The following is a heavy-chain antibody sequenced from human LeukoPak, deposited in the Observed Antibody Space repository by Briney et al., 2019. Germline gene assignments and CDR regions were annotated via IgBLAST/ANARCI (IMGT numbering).Heavy chain of an antibody. Sequence: ASVKVSCEVSGYTLTELSMHWVRQAPGKGLQWMGGFDPEDGETTYAQKFQGRVTMTEDTSTDTAYMELSSLRSEDTAVYYCATGLSPSYDFWSGYYAFDIWGQGTMVTVSS. CDR3: ATGLSPSYDFWSGYYAFDI. J-gene: IGHJ3*02. CDR2: FDPEDGET. V-gene: IGHV1-24*01. CDR1: GYTLTELS. D-gene: IGHD3/OR15-3a*01.